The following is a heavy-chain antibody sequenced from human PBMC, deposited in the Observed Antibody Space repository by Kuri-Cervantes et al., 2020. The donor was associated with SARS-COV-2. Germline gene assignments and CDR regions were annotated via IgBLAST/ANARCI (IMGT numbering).Heavy chain of an antibody. CDR3: AREPYDAFDI. CDR2: IVPILDTA. CDR1: GGTFSNYA. Sequence: SVKVSCKVSGGTFSNYAISWVRQAPGQGLEWMERIVPILDTANSAQNFQGRVTITADKSTSTAYMELSSLRSEDTAVYYCAREPYDAFDIWGQGTMVTVSS. J-gene: IGHJ3*02. V-gene: IGHV1-69*04.